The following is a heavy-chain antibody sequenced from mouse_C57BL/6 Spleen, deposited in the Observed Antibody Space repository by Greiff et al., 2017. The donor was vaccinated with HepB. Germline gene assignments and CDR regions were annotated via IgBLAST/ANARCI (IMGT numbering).Heavy chain of an antibody. J-gene: IGHJ4*01. D-gene: IGHD1-1*02. V-gene: IGHV1-81*01. Sequence: QVQLKESGAELARPGASVKLSCKASGYTFTSYGISWVKQRTGQGLEWIGEIYPRSGSTYYNEKFKGKATLTADKSSSTAYMELRSLTSEDSAVYFCARLVEDAMDYWGQGTSVTVSS. CDR1: GYTFTSYG. CDR2: IYPRSGST. CDR3: ARLVEDAMDY.